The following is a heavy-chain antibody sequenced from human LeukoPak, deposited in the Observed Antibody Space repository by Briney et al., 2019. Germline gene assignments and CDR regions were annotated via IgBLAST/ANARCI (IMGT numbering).Heavy chain of an antibody. CDR3: ARESPGELVVRTNFDY. D-gene: IGHD2-2*01. CDR2: IYYSGNT. V-gene: IGHV4-59*12. Sequence: TSETLSLTCTVSGGSISSYYWSWIRQPPGMGLEWIGTIYYSGNTYYNPSLKSRVTISVDTSKNKFSLKLSSVTAADTAVYYCARESPGELVVRTNFDYWGQGTLVTVSS. CDR1: GGSISSYY. J-gene: IGHJ4*02.